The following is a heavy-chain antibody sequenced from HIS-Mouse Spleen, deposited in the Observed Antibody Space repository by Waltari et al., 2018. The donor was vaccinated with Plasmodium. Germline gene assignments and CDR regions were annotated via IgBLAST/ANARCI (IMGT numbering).Heavy chain of an antibody. CDR3: ASSWYWYFDL. Sequence: EVQLVESGGGLVQPGGSLRLSCAVSGFPFSRDWMSWVRQAPGKGLEWVANIKQDGSEKYYVDSVKGRFTISRDNAKNSLYLQMNSLRAEDTAVYYCASSWYWYFDLLGRGTLVTVSS. CDR1: GFPFSRDW. CDR2: IKQDGSEK. J-gene: IGHJ2*01. D-gene: IGHD6-13*01. V-gene: IGHV3-7*01.